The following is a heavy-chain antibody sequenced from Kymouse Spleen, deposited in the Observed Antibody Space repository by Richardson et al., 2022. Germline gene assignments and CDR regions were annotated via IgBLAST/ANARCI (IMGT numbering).Heavy chain of an antibody. V-gene: IGHV3-15*01. J-gene: IGHJ6*02. CDR3: TTDRIAARLYYYYGMDV. D-gene: IGHD6-6*01. Sequence: EVQLVESGGGLVKPGGSLRLSCAASGFTFSNAWMSWVRQAPGKGLEWVGRIKSKTDGGTTDYAAPVKGRFTISRDDSKNTLYLQMNSLKTEDTAVYYCTTDRIAARLYYYYGMDVWGQGTTVTVSS. CDR2: IKSKTDGGTT. CDR1: GFTFSNAW.